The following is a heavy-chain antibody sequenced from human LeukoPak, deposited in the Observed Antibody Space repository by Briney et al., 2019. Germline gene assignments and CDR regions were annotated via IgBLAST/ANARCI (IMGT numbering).Heavy chain of an antibody. CDR1: GDSISNPYYY. CDR2: VYYNGDA. CDR3: ATYRDDWFDP. J-gene: IGHJ5*02. V-gene: IGHV4-39*02. D-gene: IGHD5-24*01. Sequence: SETLSLTCTVSGDSISNPYYYWAWLRQPPGKGLEWIGNVYYNGDAFYNPSLESRVIMSEDTSKNHFSLKLTSVTAADTAFYYCATYRDDWFDPWGQGILVTVSS.